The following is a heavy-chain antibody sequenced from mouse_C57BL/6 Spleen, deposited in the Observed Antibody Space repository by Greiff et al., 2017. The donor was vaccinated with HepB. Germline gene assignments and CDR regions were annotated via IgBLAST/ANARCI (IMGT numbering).Heavy chain of an antibody. D-gene: IGHD2-1*01. CDR2: IDPSDSET. Sequence: VQLQQPGAELVRPGSSVKLSCKASGYTFTSYWMHWVKQRPIQGLEWIGNIDPSDSETHYNQKFKDKATLTVDKSSSTAYMQLSSLTSEDSAVYYCARVVYYGYFDYWGQGTTLTVSS. J-gene: IGHJ2*01. V-gene: IGHV1-52*01. CDR3: ARVVYYGYFDY. CDR1: GYTFTSYW.